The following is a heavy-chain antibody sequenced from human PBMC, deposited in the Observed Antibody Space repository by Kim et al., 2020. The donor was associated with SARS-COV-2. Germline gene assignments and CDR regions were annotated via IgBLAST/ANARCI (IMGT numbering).Heavy chain of an antibody. CDR3: AKDQGTMVTIFGVVSDGMAV. D-gene: IGHD3-3*01. CDR2: ISGDGGST. J-gene: IGHJ6*02. V-gene: IGHV3-43*02. Sequence: GGSLRLSCAASGFTFDDYAMHWVRQAPGKGLEWVSLISGDGGSTYYADSVKGRFTISRDNSKNSLYLQMNSLRTEDTALYYCAKDQGTMVTIFGVVSDGMAVWGQGTTVTVSS. CDR1: GFTFDDYA.